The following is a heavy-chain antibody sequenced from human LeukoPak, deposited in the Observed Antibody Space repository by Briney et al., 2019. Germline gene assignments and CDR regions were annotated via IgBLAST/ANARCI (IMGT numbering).Heavy chain of an antibody. CDR1: GFSFDDYG. CDR3: ARGGIAAAGRGYYYYYMDV. D-gene: IGHD6-13*01. V-gene: IGHV3-20*04. J-gene: IGHJ6*03. Sequence: GGSLRLSCAASGFSFDDYGMSWVRQAPGKGLEWVSGINWNGGSTGYADSVKGRFTISRDNAKNSLYLQMNSLRAEDTAVYYCARGGIAAAGRGYYYYYMDVWGKGTTVTVSS. CDR2: INWNGGST.